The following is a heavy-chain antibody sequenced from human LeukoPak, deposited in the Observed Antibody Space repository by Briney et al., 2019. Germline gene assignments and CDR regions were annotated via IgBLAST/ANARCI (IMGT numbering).Heavy chain of an antibody. Sequence: GGSLRLSCTAFKFTFMNYAMHWVRQAPGKGLEWLSTIGSAGGSIFYADSVKGRFTISRDNSKSTLFLQMDSLRVEDTALYYCAKRGEVSTYYYFESWGQGALVTVSS. J-gene: IGHJ4*02. CDR1: KFTFMNYA. D-gene: IGHD2/OR15-2a*01. V-gene: IGHV3-23*01. CDR3: AKRGEVSTYYYFES. CDR2: IGSAGGSI.